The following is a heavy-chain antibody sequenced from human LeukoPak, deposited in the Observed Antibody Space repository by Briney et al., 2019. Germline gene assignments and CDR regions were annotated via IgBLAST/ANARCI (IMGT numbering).Heavy chain of an antibody. J-gene: IGHJ3*02. Sequence: PSETLSLTCAVYGGSFSGYYWSWIRQPPGKGLEWIGEINHSGSTNYNPSLKSRVTISVDTSKNQFSLKLSSVTAADTAVYYCARGPRTYYYDSSGYSKRAFDIWGQGTMVTVSS. CDR3: ARGPRTYYYDSSGYSKRAFDI. D-gene: IGHD3-22*01. CDR1: GGSFSGYY. CDR2: INHSGST. V-gene: IGHV4-34*01.